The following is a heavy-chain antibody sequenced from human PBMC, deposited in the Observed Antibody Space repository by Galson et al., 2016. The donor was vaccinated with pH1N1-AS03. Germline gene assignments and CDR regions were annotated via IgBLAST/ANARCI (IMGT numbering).Heavy chain of an antibody. CDR3: ARGNYGDYGGAD. V-gene: IGHV4-59*01. D-gene: IGHD4-17*01. J-gene: IGHJ1*01. CDR1: GGSIRSYY. Sequence: TLSLTCAVSGGSIRSYYWNWIRQSPGKEMEWIGYIYNGGSTNYNPSLNNRVTISLDKSKNQILLRLSSVTTSDTAVYYCARGNYGDYGGADWGQGTLVIVSS. CDR2: IYNGGST.